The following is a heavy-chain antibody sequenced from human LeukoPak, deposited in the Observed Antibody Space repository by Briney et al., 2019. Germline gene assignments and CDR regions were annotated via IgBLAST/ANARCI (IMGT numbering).Heavy chain of an antibody. CDR1: GGSISSGGYY. D-gene: IGHD3-9*01. V-gene: IGHV4-31*03. CDR3: ARETPYYDILTGYSYYFDY. Sequence: SQTLSLTCTVSGGSISSGGYYWSWIRPHPGKGLEWIGYIYYSGSTYYNPSLKSRVTISVDTSKNQFSLKLSSVTAADTAVYYCARETPYYDILTGYSYYFDYWGQGTLVTVSS. J-gene: IGHJ4*02. CDR2: IYYSGST.